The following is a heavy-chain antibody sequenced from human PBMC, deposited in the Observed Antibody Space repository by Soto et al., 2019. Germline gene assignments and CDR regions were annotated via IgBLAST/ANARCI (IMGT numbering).Heavy chain of an antibody. J-gene: IGHJ3*02. CDR1: GGFISSYY. V-gene: IGHV4-59*01. Sequence: PSETLSLTCTVSGGFISSYYWSWIRQPPGKGLEWIGYIYYSGSTNYNPSLKSRVTISVDTSKNQFSLKLSSVTAADTAVYYCARDRGGGYCSGGSCPTYAFDIWGQGTMVTVSS. D-gene: IGHD2-15*01. CDR2: IYYSGST. CDR3: ARDRGGGYCSGGSCPTYAFDI.